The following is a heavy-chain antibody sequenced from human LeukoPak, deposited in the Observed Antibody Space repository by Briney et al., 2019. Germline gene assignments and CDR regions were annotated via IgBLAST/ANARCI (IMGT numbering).Heavy chain of an antibody. D-gene: IGHD1-20*01. CDR2: IYCSGST. CDR1: GGSISSSSYY. CDR3: ARIITGTPYY. V-gene: IGHV4-39*01. J-gene: IGHJ4*02. Sequence: PSETLSLTCTVSGGSISSSSYYWGWIRQPPGKGLEWIGSIYCSGSTYYNPSLKSRVTISVDTSKNQFSLKLSSVTAADTAVYYCARIITGTPYYWGQGTLVTVSS.